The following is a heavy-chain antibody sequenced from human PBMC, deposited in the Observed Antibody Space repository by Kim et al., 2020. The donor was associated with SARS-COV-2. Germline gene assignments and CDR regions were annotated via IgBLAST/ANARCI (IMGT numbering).Heavy chain of an antibody. V-gene: IGHV3-64D*09. CDR3: VKGCYSSSWYKSFLLQAGPGMDV. Sequence: GGSLRLSCSASGFTFSSYAMHWVRQAPGKGLEYVSAISSNGGSTYYADSVKGRFTISRDNSKNTLYLQMSSLRAEDTAVYYCVKGCYSSSWYKSFLLQAGPGMDVWGQGTTVTVSS. CDR2: ISSNGGST. J-gene: IGHJ6*02. D-gene: IGHD6-13*01. CDR1: GFTFSSYA.